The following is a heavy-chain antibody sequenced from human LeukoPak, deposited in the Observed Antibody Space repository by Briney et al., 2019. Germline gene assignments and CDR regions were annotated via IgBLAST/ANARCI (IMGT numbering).Heavy chain of an antibody. CDR2: INPNSGGT. D-gene: IGHD3-10*01. CDR1: GYTFTGYY. CDR3: ARDMARSGIPQEDMVRGVIIDY. J-gene: IGHJ4*02. V-gene: IGHV1-2*02. Sequence: ASVKVSCKASGYTFTGYYMHWVRQAPGQGLEWMGWINPNSGGTKYAQKFQGRVTMTRDTSTSTVYMELSSLRSEDTAVYYCARDMARSGIPQEDMVRGVIIDYWGQGTLVTVSS.